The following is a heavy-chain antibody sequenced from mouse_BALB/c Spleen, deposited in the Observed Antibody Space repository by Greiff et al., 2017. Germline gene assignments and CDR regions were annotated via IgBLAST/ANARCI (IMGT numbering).Heavy chain of an antibody. V-gene: IGHV1S137*01. CDR1: GYTFTDYA. CDR2: ISTYDGDA. CDR3: ARSLDGYFDY. Sequence: VQLQQSGAELVRPGVSVKISCKGSGYTFTDYAMHWVKQSHAKSLEWIGVISTYDGDASYNQKFKGKATMTVDKSSSTAYMELARLTSEDSAIYYCARSLDGYFDYWGQGTTLTVSS. D-gene: IGHD2-3*01. J-gene: IGHJ2*01.